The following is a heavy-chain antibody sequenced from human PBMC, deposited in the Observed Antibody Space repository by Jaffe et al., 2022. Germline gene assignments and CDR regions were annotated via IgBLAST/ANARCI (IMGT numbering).Heavy chain of an antibody. Sequence: EVQLVESGGGLVQPGRSLRLSCTASGFTFGDYAMSWFRQAPGKGLEWVGFIRSKAYGGTTEYAASVKGRFTISRDDSKSIAYLQMNSLKTEDTAVYYCTRDPQVSVERSFDIWGQGTMVTVSS. CDR1: GFTFGDYA. D-gene: IGHD1-1*01. V-gene: IGHV3-49*03. CDR3: TRDPQVSVERSFDI. J-gene: IGHJ3*02. CDR2: IRSKAYGGTT.